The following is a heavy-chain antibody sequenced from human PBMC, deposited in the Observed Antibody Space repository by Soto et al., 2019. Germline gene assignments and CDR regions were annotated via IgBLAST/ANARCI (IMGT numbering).Heavy chain of an antibody. J-gene: IGHJ5*02. CDR1: GASIISLDYY. Sequence: QVQLQESGPGLVRPSQTLSLTCTVSGASIISLDYYWTWIRQPPGKGLEWIGHIYHPGATYYNPSLGSRSVMSVATSNNQFSLKLSSATAADTAVFSCARGAVVSLVRGVMSGNWFDPWGPGTLVTVSS. D-gene: IGHD3-10*01. V-gene: IGHV4-30-4*01. CDR3: ARGAVVSLVRGVMSGNWFDP. CDR2: IYHPGAT.